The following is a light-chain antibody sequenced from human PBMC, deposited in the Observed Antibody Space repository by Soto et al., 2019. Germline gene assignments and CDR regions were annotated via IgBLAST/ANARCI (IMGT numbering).Light chain of an antibody. CDR2: GAS. CDR3: QQRSNWPPIT. V-gene: IGKV3D-20*02. J-gene: IGKJ5*01. CDR1: QTVRNNY. Sequence: EFVLTQSPGTLSLSQGERATLSCRSSQTVRNNYLAWYQQKPGQAPRIIIFGASGRATGIPARFSGSGSGTDFTLTISSLEPEDFAVYYCQQRSNWPPITFGQGTRLEIK.